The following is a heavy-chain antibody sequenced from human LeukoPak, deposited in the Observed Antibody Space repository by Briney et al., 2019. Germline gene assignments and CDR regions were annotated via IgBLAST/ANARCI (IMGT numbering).Heavy chain of an antibody. D-gene: IGHD3-3*01. J-gene: IGHJ4*02. CDR3: ARGWSGGDDN. V-gene: IGHV1-2*02. CDR2: IHPATGGT. Sequence: ASVTVSFKTSGYIFSVHHLHWLRQAPGQEPEWMAWIHPATGGTQYKQKFQGRITVTRDTSIRTTYMELGSLTSGDTAVYYCARGWSGGDDNWGQGTLVTVSS. CDR1: GYIFSVHH.